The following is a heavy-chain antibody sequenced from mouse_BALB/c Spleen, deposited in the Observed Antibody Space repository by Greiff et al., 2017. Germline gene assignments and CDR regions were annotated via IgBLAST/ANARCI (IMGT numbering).Heavy chain of an antibody. J-gene: IGHJ4*01. V-gene: IGHV1-87*01. D-gene: IGHD2-4*01. CDR2: IYPGDGDT. CDR1: GYTFTSYW. CDR3: ARVGPMITYAMDY. Sequence: VQLQQSGAELARPGASVKLSCKASGYTFTSYWMQWVKQRPGQGLEWIGAIYPGDGDTRYTQKFKGKATLTADKSSSTAYMQLSSLASEDSAVYYCARVGPMITYAMDYWGQGTSVTVSS.